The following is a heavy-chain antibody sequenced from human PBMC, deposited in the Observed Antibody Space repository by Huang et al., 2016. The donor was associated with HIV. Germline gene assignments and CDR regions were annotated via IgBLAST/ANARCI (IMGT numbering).Heavy chain of an antibody. CDR2: VASEGHET. Sequence: VESGGGVVQPGRSLRLSCVASEFNFKTYGMHWVRQAPGKGLEWVAIVASEGHETYYSDFAEGRFTISRDNARNTVSLEMSGLRPDDTAMYYCAKYHGQCIGTTCYFRGMDVWGQGTMVTVSS. CDR3: AKYHGQCIGTTCYFRGMDV. D-gene: IGHD2-21*01. J-gene: IGHJ6*02. CDR1: EFNFKTYG. V-gene: IGHV3-30*18.